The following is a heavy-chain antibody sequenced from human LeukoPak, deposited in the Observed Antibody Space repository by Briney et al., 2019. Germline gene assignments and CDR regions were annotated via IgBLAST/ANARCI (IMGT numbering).Heavy chain of an antibody. CDR3: ARVGGDFKRWPFDF. CDR1: GFTFSDYS. D-gene: IGHD4-17*01. J-gene: IGHJ4*02. CDR2: ISSSSLYI. Sequence: GGSLRLSCAASGFTFSDYSISWVRQAAGKGLEWVASISSSSLYIYYADPVKGRFTISRDNAKNSLYLQMNNLRAEDTAVYSCARVGGDFKRWPFDFWGQGTLVSVSS. V-gene: IGHV3-21*01.